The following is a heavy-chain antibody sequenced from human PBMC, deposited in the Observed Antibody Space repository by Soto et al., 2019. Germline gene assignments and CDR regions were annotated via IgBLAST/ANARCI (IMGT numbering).Heavy chain of an antibody. CDR1: GDSISSYN. CDR2: SYSSGST. CDR3: ARGDSTTYGDSFDI. Sequence: SETLSLTCTVSGDSISSYNWNWIRQSPGKELEWIGYSYSSGSTNYNPSLKSRVTISVDTPKNQFSLQLTSVTAADTAVYYCARGDSTTYGDSFDIWGQGTMVTVSS. D-gene: IGHD2-2*01. J-gene: IGHJ3*02. V-gene: IGHV4-59*01.